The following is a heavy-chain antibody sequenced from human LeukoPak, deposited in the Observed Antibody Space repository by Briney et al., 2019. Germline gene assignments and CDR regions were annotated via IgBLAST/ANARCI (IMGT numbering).Heavy chain of an antibody. Sequence: SETLSLTCAVYGGSFSGYYWSWIRQPPGKGLEWIGEINHSGSTNHNPSLKSRVTISVDTSKNQFSLKLSSVTAADTAVYYCAREFAIRNRRFYYFDYWGQGTLVTVSS. CDR2: INHSGST. V-gene: IGHV4-34*01. D-gene: IGHD2/OR15-2a*01. J-gene: IGHJ4*02. CDR3: AREFAIRNRRFYYFDY. CDR1: GGSFSGYY.